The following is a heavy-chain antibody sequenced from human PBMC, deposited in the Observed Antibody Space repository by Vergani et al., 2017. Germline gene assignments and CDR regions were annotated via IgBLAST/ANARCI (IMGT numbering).Heavy chain of an antibody. V-gene: IGHV1-2*02. J-gene: IGHJ3*02. CDR3: ARAYCGGDCYWRSAFDI. D-gene: IGHD2-21*02. CDR1: GYTFTGYY. CDR2: INPNSGGT. Sequence: VQLVESGAEVKKPGASVKVSCKASGYTFTGYYLLWVRQAPGQGLEWMGWINPNSGGTDYAQKFQGRVTMTRDTSISTAYMELSRLRSDDTAVYFCARAYCGGDCYWRSAFDIWGQGTMVTVSS.